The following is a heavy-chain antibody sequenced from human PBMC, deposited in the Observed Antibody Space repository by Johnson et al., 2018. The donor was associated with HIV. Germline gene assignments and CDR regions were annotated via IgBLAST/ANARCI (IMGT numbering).Heavy chain of an antibody. Sequence: QVQLVESGGGVVQPGRSLRLSCAASGFTFSTYGMHWVRQAPGKGLEWVAVMWFDGSNNYYVDSVKGRLPIARDSSKNTLYLQRNSLRAEDQAVYYCAILPDYYDSSGYYHDDAFDIWGQGTMVTVSS. CDR3: AILPDYYDSSGYYHDDAFDI. V-gene: IGHV3-33*01. CDR1: GFTFSTYG. J-gene: IGHJ3*02. D-gene: IGHD3-22*01. CDR2: MWFDGSNN.